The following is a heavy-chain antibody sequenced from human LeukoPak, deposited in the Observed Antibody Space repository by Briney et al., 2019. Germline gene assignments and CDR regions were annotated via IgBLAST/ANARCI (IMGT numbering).Heavy chain of an antibody. V-gene: IGHV4-59*01. CDR3: ARSYSNPPYYYYYYMDV. CDR2: IYYSGST. J-gene: IGHJ6*03. D-gene: IGHD3-10*01. CDR1: GGSISSYY. Sequence: SETLSLTCTVSGGSISSYYWSWIRQPPGKGLEWIGYIYYSGSTNYNPSLKSRVTISADTSKNQFSLKLSSVTAADTAVYYCARSYSNPPYYYYYYMDVWGKGTTVTVSS.